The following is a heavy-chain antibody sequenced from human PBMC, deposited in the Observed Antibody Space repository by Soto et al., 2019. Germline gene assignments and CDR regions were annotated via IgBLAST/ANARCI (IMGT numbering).Heavy chain of an antibody. J-gene: IGHJ5*02. CDR3: ARGYSSSFDP. V-gene: IGHV4-31*03. CDR2: IYYSGST. CDR1: GGSISSGGYY. D-gene: IGHD6-6*01. Sequence: SETLSLTCTVSGGSISSGGYYWSWIRQHPGKGLEWIGYIYYSGSTYYNPSLKSRVTISVDTSKNQFSLKLSSVTAADTAVYYCARGYSSSFDPWGQGTLVTVSS.